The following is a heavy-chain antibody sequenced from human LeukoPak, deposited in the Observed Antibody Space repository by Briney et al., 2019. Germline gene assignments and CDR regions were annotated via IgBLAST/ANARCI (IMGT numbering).Heavy chain of an antibody. CDR2: ISGSGGST. CDR1: GFTFSSYA. D-gene: IGHD1-26*01. J-gene: IGHJ4*02. Sequence: GGSLRLSCAASGFTFSSYAMSWVRQAPGKGLEWVSAISGSGGSTYYADSVKGRFTIFRDNSKNTLYLQMNSLRAEDTAVYYCAKKLVGAITPPATFDYWGQGTLVTVSS. CDR3: AKKLVGAITPPATFDY. V-gene: IGHV3-23*01.